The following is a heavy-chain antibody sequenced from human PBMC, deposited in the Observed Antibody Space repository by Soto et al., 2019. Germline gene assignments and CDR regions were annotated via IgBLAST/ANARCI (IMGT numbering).Heavy chain of an antibody. CDR3: ARGIYDFWSGTPPASV. D-gene: IGHD3-3*01. Sequence: PGGSLRLSCAASGSIFSGYGMHWVRQAPGKGLEWVAVIRYDGSNIYYAESVKGRFTISRDNSKNTLYLQMNSLRAEDTAVYYCARGIYDFWSGTPPASVWGKGTTVTVSS. J-gene: IGHJ6*04. CDR1: GSIFSGYG. V-gene: IGHV3-33*01. CDR2: IRYDGSNI.